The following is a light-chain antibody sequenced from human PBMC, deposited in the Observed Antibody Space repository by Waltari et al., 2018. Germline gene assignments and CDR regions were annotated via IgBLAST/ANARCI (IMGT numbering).Light chain of an antibody. V-gene: IGLV4-69*01. J-gene: IGLJ3*02. CDR3: QTGGHGTWV. Sequence: LVRPQSPAASAPLGPSVELTGTLTGGNRCHVIPWLPQQPGKGPRHLMKVNSDGSHRKGDDIPDRFSASNAGTEYYLTIASLQAEDEADYYCQTGGHGTWVFGGGTKLTVL. CDR1: GGNRCHV. CDR2: VNSDGSH.